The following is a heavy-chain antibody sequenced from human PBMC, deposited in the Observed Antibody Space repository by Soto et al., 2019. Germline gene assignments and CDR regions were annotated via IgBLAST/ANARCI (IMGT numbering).Heavy chain of an antibody. J-gene: IGHJ6*02. Sequence: SETLSLTCTVSGGSLSSGGYYWSWIRQHPGKGLEWIGYIYYSGSTYYNPSLKSRVTISVDTSKNQFSLKLSSVTAADTAVYYCAREWVGEVFNGMDVWGQGTTVTVSS. D-gene: IGHD1-20*01. CDR1: GGSLSSGGYY. V-gene: IGHV4-31*03. CDR2: IYYSGST. CDR3: AREWVGEVFNGMDV.